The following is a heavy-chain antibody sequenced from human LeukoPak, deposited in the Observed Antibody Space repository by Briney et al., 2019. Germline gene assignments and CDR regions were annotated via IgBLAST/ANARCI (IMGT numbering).Heavy chain of an antibody. CDR1: GGSFSGYY. CDR2: TNHSGST. V-gene: IGHV4-34*01. D-gene: IGHD1-26*01. J-gene: IGHJ6*03. CDR3: ARSIVGATSYYMDV. Sequence: SETLSLTCAVYGGSFSGYYWSWIRQPPGKGLEWIGETNHSGSTNYNPSLKSRVTISVDTSKNQFSLKLSSVTAADTAVYYCARSIVGATSYYMDVWGKGTTVTVSS.